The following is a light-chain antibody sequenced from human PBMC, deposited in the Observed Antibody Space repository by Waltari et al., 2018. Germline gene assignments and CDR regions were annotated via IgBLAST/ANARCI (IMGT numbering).Light chain of an antibody. Sequence: DIQMTQSPTSLSASVGDRVTITCRASQSISSDLNWYQQKSGKAPKLLIYAASSLQSGVPSSVSGSGSGTDFALTISSLQPEDFATYDCQQSYTVPYTFGQGTKLEI. V-gene: IGKV1-39*01. CDR2: AAS. CDR3: QQSYTVPYT. J-gene: IGKJ2*01. CDR1: QSISSD.